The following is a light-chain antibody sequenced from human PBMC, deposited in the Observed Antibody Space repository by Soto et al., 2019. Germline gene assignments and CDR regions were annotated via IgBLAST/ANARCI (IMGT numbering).Light chain of an antibody. V-gene: IGKV1-5*03. J-gene: IGKJ1*01. CDR3: QQSYNTPRT. CDR2: KAS. CDR1: QSISSW. Sequence: DIQMTQSPSTLSASVGDRVTITCRASQSISSWLAWYQQKPGKAPKLLIYKASSLESGVPSRFSGSGSGTEFTLNINGLQPEDFATYYCQQSYNTPRTFGQGTKVDI.